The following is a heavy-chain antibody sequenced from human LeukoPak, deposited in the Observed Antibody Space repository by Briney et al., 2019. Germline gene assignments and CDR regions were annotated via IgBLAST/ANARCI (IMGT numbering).Heavy chain of an antibody. Sequence: GGSLRLSCAVSGFSFSSYGMHWVRQAPGKGLEWVAVIWYDGSNENYADSVKGRFTISRDNSKNTLYLQMNSLRAEDTAVYFCARGSDSGYSIDYWGQGTLATVSS. CDR2: IWYDGSNE. CDR1: GFSFSSYG. V-gene: IGHV3-33*01. J-gene: IGHJ4*02. D-gene: IGHD3-22*01. CDR3: ARGSDSGYSIDY.